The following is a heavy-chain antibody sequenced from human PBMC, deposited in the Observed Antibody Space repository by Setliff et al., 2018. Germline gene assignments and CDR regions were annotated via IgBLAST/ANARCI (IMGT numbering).Heavy chain of an antibody. D-gene: IGHD3-10*01. J-gene: IGHJ4*02. V-gene: IGHV3-30*02. CDR3: AKDIYGSGSYAVGGYFDY. CDR1: GFTFSTYY. Sequence: LRLSCAASGFTFSTYYMHWVRQPPGKGLEWVAFVHHDGVNKHYRDSVKGRFTISRDNSKDTLYLQMNSLRPDDTAVYYCAKDIYGSGSYAVGGYFDYWGQGTQVTVSS. CDR2: VHHDGVNK.